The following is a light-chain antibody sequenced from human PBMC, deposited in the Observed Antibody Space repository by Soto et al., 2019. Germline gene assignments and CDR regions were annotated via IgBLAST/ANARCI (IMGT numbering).Light chain of an antibody. V-gene: IGLV2-8*01. J-gene: IGLJ2*01. CDR1: SSDIGAYNY. Sequence: QSALTQPPSASGSPGQSVTISCTGTSSDIGAYNYVSWYQQHPGKAPKLMIYGVSYRPSGVPDRFSGSKSGTTASLTVSGLQAEDEADYYCSSYAGSNIVIFGGGTKVTVL. CDR2: GVS. CDR3: SSYAGSNIVI.